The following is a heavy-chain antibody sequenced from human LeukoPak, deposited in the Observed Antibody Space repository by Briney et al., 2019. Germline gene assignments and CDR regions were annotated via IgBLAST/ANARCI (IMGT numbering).Heavy chain of an antibody. CDR2: ISSSSSTI. V-gene: IGHV3-48*02. Sequence: AGSLTPASSASGITFVRFSVNSVSQAPGKGLEWVSYISSSSSTIYYADSVKGRFTISRDNAKNSLYLQMNSLRDEDTAVYYCARVDLGYSSGLDYWGQGTLVTVSS. CDR1: GITFVRFS. J-gene: IGHJ4*02. CDR3: ARVDLGYSSGLDY. D-gene: IGHD6-19*01.